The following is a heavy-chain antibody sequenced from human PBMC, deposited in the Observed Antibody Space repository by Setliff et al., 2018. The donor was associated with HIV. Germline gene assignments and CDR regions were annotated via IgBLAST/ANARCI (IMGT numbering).Heavy chain of an antibody. CDR1: SYSISSVHS. CDR3: AKEGGYCSGTTCFGFDY. CDR2: MHHSGNT. J-gene: IGHJ4*02. D-gene: IGHD2-2*01. V-gene: IGHV4-38-2*02. Sequence: SETLSLTCAVSSYSISSVHSWGWIRQPPGKGLEWIGTMHHSGNTHCKPSLQGRVTVSLDTSQKQLALRLRSVTAADTAVYYCAKEGGYCSGTTCFGFDYWGQGTLVTVSS.